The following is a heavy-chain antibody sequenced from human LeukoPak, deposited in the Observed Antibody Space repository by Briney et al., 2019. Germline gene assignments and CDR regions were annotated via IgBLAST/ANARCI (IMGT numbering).Heavy chain of an antibody. CDR3: ARDRGGYTYSHDY. J-gene: IGHJ4*02. Sequence: SETLSLACAVSGGSISSNNWWIWVRQSPEKGLEWIGEIYHDGSTNYNPSLKSRVTISMDKSKNQLSLKLNFVTAADTAVYYCARDRGGYTYSHDYWGQGTLVTVSS. V-gene: IGHV4-4*02. CDR1: GGSISSNNW. D-gene: IGHD5-18*01. CDR2: IYHDGST.